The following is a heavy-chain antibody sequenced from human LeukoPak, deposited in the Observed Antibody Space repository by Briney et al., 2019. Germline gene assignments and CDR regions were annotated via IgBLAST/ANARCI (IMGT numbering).Heavy chain of an antibody. D-gene: IGHD3-22*01. Sequence: EASVKVSCKASGYTFTSYYMHWVRQAPGQGLEWMGIINPSGGSTSYAQKFQGRVAMTRDMSTSTVYMELSSLRSEDTAVYYCARGAYYDSSGYYSPGNWFDPWGQGTLVTVSS. CDR2: INPSGGST. CDR3: ARGAYYDSSGYYSPGNWFDP. V-gene: IGHV1-46*01. CDR1: GYTFTSYY. J-gene: IGHJ5*02.